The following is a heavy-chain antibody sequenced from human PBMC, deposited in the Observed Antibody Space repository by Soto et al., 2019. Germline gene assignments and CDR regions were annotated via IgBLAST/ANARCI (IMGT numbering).Heavy chain of an antibody. CDR1: GDSVRNQY. CDR2: IYRSGST. J-gene: IGHJ6*03. Sequence: QVQMQESGPGLVKPSETLSLTCTVSGDSVRNQYWSWIRRPPGRGLEWIGYIYRSGSTKYNPSFKSRLTISVDTSKNQFSLKLSSVTAADTAVYYCARTLDYGHMDVWGKGTTVTVSS. V-gene: IGHV4-4*09. D-gene: IGHD3-16*01. CDR3: ARTLDYGHMDV.